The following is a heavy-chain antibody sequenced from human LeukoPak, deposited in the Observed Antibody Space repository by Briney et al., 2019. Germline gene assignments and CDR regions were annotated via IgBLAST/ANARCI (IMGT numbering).Heavy chain of an antibody. CDR2: IIPILGIA. V-gene: IGHV1-69*02. CDR3: ARVAYDSSGYPLYYYYGMDV. Sequence: SVKVSCKASRGTVSSYTIIWWRRSPGHGVEWWGRIIPILGIANYAQKFQGRVTITADKSTSTAYMELSSLRSEDTAVYYCARVAYDSSGYPLYYYYGMDVWGQGTTVTVSS. CDR1: RGTVSSYT. D-gene: IGHD3-22*01. J-gene: IGHJ6*02.